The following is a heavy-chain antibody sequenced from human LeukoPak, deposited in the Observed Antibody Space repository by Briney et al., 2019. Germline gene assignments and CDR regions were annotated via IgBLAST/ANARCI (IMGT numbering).Heavy chain of an antibody. D-gene: IGHD3-9*01. CDR1: GYTFTTYA. J-gene: IGHJ5*02. Sequence: ASVTVSCKASGYTFTTYAMNWVRQAPGQGLEWMGWINTKTGHPTYAQGFTGRFVFSLDTSVRKAYLQISSLKAEDTAVYYCARWGLSTGYSSWLDPWGQGTLVTVSS. CDR2: INTKTGHP. V-gene: IGHV7-4-1*02. CDR3: ARWGLSTGYSSWLDP.